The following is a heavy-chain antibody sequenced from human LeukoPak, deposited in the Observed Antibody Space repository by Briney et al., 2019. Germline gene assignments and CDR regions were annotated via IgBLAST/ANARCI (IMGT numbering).Heavy chain of an antibody. D-gene: IGHD2/OR15-2a*01. CDR2: ISSSGSTI. CDR3: ARVSEKKDYYYMDV. CDR1: GFTFSDYY. Sequence: PGGSLRLSCAASGFTFSDYYMSWIRQAPGKGLEWVSYISSSGSTIYYVDSVKGRFTISRDNAKNSLYLQMNSLRAEDTAVYYCARVSEKKDYYYMDVWGKGTTVTISS. V-gene: IGHV3-11*04. J-gene: IGHJ6*03.